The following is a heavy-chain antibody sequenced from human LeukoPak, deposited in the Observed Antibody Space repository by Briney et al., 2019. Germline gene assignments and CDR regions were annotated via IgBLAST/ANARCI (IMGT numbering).Heavy chain of an antibody. D-gene: IGHD1-26*01. Sequence: PGGSLRLSCAASGFTFSSYEMNWVRQAPGKGLEWVSYISSSGSTIYYADSVKGRFTISRDNAKNSLYLQMNSLRAEDTAVYYCARDRVGARRGAFDIWGQGTVVTVSS. CDR3: ARDRVGARRGAFDI. CDR1: GFTFSSYE. CDR2: ISSSGSTI. J-gene: IGHJ3*02. V-gene: IGHV3-48*03.